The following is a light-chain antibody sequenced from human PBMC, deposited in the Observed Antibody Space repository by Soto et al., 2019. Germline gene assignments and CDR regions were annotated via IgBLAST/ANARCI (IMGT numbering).Light chain of an antibody. CDR3: QQYGRSPWT. CDR2: GTS. J-gene: IGKJ1*01. CDR1: QSVSNSY. V-gene: IGKV3-20*01. Sequence: EIVLTQSPGTLSLSPGEKATLSCRASQSVSNSYLAWYQQKPGQAPRVLIYGTSSRATGIPDRFSGSGSGTDFTLTISRLEPEDFAVYYCQQYGRSPWTFGQGTKVEIK.